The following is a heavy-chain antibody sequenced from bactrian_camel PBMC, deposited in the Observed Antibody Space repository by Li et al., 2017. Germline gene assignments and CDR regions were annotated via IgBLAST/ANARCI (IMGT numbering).Heavy chain of an antibody. V-gene: IGHV3S10*01. CDR1: GYTTSSGC. CDR3: AIDSVIAGERRPLNS. Sequence: DVQLVESGGGSVQTGGSLRLSCAASGYTTSSGCMGWFRQAPGKEREGVARIDTDGQTVYADSVEGRFTFSKDNAKNTLCLQMNSLKTEDTAVYYCAIDSVIAGERRPLNSWGQGTQVTVS. D-gene: IGHD6*01. CDR2: IDTDGQT. J-gene: IGHJ4*01.